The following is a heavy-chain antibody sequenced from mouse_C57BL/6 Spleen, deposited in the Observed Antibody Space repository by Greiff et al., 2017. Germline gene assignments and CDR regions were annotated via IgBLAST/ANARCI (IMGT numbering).Heavy chain of an antibody. Sequence: VKLMESGAELARPGASVKLSCKASGYTFTSYGISWVKQRTGQGLEWIGEIYPRSGNTYYNEKFKGKATLTADKSSSPAYMELRSLTSEDSAVYFCAIPLYYYGSSSAWFAYWGQGTLVTVSA. CDR1: GYTFTSYG. D-gene: IGHD1-1*01. J-gene: IGHJ3*01. CDR2: IYPRSGNT. V-gene: IGHV1-81*01. CDR3: AIPLYYYGSSSAWFAY.